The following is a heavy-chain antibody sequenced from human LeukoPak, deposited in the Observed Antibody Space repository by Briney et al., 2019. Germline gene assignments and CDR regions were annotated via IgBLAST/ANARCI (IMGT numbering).Heavy chain of an antibody. CDR3: ARIKWSAAND. D-gene: IGHD6-13*01. J-gene: IGHJ4*02. Sequence: ASLKVSCKASGYTFTGYYIRWVRQAPGQGLEWVGWINSNNGDTNFDPKFQGRLTLSRHTSISTAYMELGRLRADDTAVYYCARIKWSAANDWGQGTLVSVSS. CDR1: GYTFTGYY. V-gene: IGHV1-2*02. CDR2: INSNNGDT.